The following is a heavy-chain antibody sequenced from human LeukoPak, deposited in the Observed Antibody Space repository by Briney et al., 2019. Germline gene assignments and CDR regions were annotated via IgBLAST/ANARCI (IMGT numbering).Heavy chain of an antibody. CDR3: ARFSTVRDNWFDP. V-gene: IGHV5-51*01. CDR1: GYSFTTYW. D-gene: IGHD3-10*01. Sequence: GESLKISCKGSGYSFTTYWIGWVRQIPGKGLEWMGIIYPGDSDTRYSPSFQGQVTISVDKSISTAYLQWSSLKASDTAMYYCARFSTVRDNWFDPWGQGTLVTVSS. J-gene: IGHJ5*02. CDR2: IYPGDSDT.